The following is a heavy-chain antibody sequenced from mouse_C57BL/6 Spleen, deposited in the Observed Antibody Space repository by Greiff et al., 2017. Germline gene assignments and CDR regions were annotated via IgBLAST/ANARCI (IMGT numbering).Heavy chain of an antibody. CDR1: GFTFSSYG. Sequence: EVKLEESGGDLVKPGGSLKLSCAASGFTFSSYGMSWVRQTPDKRLEWVATISSGGSYTYYPDSVKGRFTISRDNAKNTLYLQMSSLKSEDTAMYYCARRDDYDLFFDYWGQGTTLTVSS. V-gene: IGHV5-6*02. D-gene: IGHD2-4*01. CDR3: ARRDDYDLFFDY. J-gene: IGHJ2*01. CDR2: ISSGGSYT.